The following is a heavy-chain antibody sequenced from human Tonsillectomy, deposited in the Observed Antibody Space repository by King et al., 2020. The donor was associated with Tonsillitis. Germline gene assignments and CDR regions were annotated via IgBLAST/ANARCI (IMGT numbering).Heavy chain of an antibody. CDR1: GGSISSGGYS. D-gene: IGHD6-13*01. J-gene: IGHJ4*02. CDR2: IYYSGST. CDR3: ARAGSSWYEQLDY. Sequence: VQLQESGPGLVKPSQTLSLTCAVSGGSISSGGYSWSWIRQPPGQGLEWIGYIYYSGSTYYNPSLKSRVTISVDTSKNQFSLKLSSVTGADTAVYYCARAGSSWYEQLDYWVQGTLVTVSS. V-gene: IGHV4-30-4*07.